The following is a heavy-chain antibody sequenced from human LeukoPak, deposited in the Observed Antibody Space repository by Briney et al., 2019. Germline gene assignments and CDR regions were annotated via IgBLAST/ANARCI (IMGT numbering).Heavy chain of an antibody. CDR2: ISSSGSTI. J-gene: IGHJ6*02. V-gene: IGHV3-48*03. D-gene: IGHD3-10*01. Sequence: PGGSLRLSCAASGFTFSSYEMNWVRQAPGEGLEWVSYISSSGSTIYYADSVKGRFTISRDNAKNSLYLQMNSLRAEDTAVYYCARDGAYGSGSYYNPNPPNYYFYGMDVWGQGTTVTVSS. CDR3: ARDGAYGSGSYYNPNPPNYYFYGMDV. CDR1: GFTFSSYE.